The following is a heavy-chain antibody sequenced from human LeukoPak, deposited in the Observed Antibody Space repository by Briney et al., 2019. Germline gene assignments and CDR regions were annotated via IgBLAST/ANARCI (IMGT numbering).Heavy chain of an antibody. CDR2: IYYSGST. V-gene: IGHV4-59*12. D-gene: IGHD3-22*01. CDR1: GGSISSYY. Sequence: SETLSLTCTVSGGSISSYYWSWIRQPPGKGLEWIGYIYYSGSTNYNPSLKSRVTISVDTSKNQFSLKLSSVTAADTAVYYCARGPYYYDSSGHGYYFDYWGQGTLVTVS. J-gene: IGHJ4*02. CDR3: ARGPYYYDSSGHGYYFDY.